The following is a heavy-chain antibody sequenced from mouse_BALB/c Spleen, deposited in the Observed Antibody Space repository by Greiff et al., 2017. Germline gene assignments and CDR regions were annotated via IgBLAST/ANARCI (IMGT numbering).Heavy chain of an antibody. CDR1: GYTFTSYW. V-gene: IGHV1-5*01. Sequence: VQLQQSGTVLVRPGASVKMSCKASGYTFTSYWMHWVKQRPGQGLEWIGAIYPGNSDTSYNQKFKGKAKLTAVTSTSTAYMELSSLTNEDSAVYYCTRYYGGTAWFAYWGQGTLVTVSA. D-gene: IGHD1-1*01. CDR2: IYPGNSDT. J-gene: IGHJ3*01. CDR3: TRYYGGTAWFAY.